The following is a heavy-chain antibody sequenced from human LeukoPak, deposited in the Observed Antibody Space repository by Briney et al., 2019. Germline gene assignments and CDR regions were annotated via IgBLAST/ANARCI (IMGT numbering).Heavy chain of an antibody. CDR1: GYTFTGYY. Sequence: GASVKVSCKASGYTFTGYYMHWVRQAPGQGLEWMGWINPNSGGTNYAQKFQGRVTMTRGTSISTAYMELSRLRSDDTAVYYCAREGIAAADTNWFDPWGQGTLVTVSS. CDR3: AREGIAAADTNWFDP. D-gene: IGHD6-13*01. J-gene: IGHJ5*02. CDR2: INPNSGGT. V-gene: IGHV1-2*02.